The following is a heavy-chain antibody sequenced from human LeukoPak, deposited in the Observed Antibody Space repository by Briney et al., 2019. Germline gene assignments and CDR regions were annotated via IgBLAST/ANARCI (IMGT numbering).Heavy chain of an antibody. CDR3: AKGRIQLWALFDY. V-gene: IGHV3-23*01. Sequence: GGSLRLSCAASGFTFSSYAMSWVRQAPGKGLEWVSAISGSGGSTYYADSVKGRFTISRDKSKNTLYLQMNSLRAEDTAVYYCAKGRIQLWALFDYWGQGTLVTVSS. CDR2: ISGSGGST. D-gene: IGHD5-18*01. J-gene: IGHJ4*02. CDR1: GFTFSSYA.